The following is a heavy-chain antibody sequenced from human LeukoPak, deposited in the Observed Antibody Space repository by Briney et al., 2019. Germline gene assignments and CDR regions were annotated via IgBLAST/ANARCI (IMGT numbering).Heavy chain of an antibody. Sequence: PSETLSLTCTVSGGSISSYYWSWIRQPPGKGLEWIGYIYYSGSTNYNPSLKSRVTISVDTSKNQFSLKLSSVTAADTAVYYCARDYAAVMVTEHGWFDPWGQGTLVTVSS. D-gene: IGHD5-18*01. CDR2: IYYSGST. CDR3: ARDYAAVMVTEHGWFDP. CDR1: GGSISSYY. V-gene: IGHV4-59*01. J-gene: IGHJ5*02.